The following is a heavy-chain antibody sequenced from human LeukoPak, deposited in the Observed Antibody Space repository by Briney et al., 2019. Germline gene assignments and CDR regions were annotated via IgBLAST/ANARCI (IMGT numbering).Heavy chain of an antibody. CDR1: GFTFSSYG. D-gene: IGHD5-12*01. J-gene: IGHJ4*02. CDR2: IWYDGSNK. V-gene: IGHV3-33*01. CDR3: ARDGTYTDYDPDFDY. Sequence: GGSLRLSCAASGFTFSSYGMHWVRQAPGKGLEWVAVIWYDGSNKYYADSVKGRFTISRDNSKNTLYLQMNSLRAEDTAVYYCARDGTYTDYDPDFDYWGQGTQVTVSS.